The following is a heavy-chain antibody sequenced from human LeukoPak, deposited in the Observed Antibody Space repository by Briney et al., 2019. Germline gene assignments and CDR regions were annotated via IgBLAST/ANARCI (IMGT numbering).Heavy chain of an antibody. CDR2: ISGSGSDF. Sequence: GGSLRLSCVACGFTFSDYYMNCICQAPGRGLEWVSYISGSGSDFYYADSVKGRFTISRDNAKNSLYLQMNSLRAEDTAVYYCARSIGSYYTMDVWGQGTTVTVSS. D-gene: IGHD3-22*01. CDR3: ARSIGSYYTMDV. CDR1: GFTFSDYY. J-gene: IGHJ6*02. V-gene: IGHV3-11*01.